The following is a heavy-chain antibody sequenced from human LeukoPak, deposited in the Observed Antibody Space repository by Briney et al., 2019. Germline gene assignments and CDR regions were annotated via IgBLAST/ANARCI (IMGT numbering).Heavy chain of an antibody. Sequence: PSGTLSLTCTVSGGSISSSSYFWGWIRQPPGKGLEWLGTIYYSGSTYCNPSLKSRLTISVDTSKNQFSLILSSVTAADTAVYYCARQMSGWFDPWGQGTLVTPSS. CDR3: ARQMSGWFDP. CDR2: IYYSGST. CDR1: GGSISSSSYF. D-gene: IGHD3-10*01. V-gene: IGHV4-39*01. J-gene: IGHJ5*02.